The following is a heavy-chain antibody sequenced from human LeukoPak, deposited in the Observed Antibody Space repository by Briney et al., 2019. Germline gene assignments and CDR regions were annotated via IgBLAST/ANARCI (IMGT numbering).Heavy chain of an antibody. CDR2: IIPIFGTA. D-gene: IGHD2-15*01. V-gene: IGHV1-69*01. Sequence: SXKXXXXXFSSCXISWVRQAPGQGLEWMGGIIPIFGTANYAQKLQGRVTITADESTSTAYMELNSLRSEDTAVYYCAFLVVAATDYFDYWGQGTLVTVSS. J-gene: IGHJ4*02. CDR3: AFLVVAATDYFDY. CDR1: XXXFSSCX.